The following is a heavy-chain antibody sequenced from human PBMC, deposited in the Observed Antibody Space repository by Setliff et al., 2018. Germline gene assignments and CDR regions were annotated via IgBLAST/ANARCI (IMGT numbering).Heavy chain of an antibody. CDR1: GYTFTSYG. CDR3: VREGVDTRSSTDYRYYMDV. CDR2: INPNSGDT. J-gene: IGHJ6*03. Sequence: ASVKVSCKASGYTFTSYGISWVRQAPGQGLEWMGCINPNSGDTTFAQKFQGRVTITRDTSNSTAFMQLSSLRSEDTAVYYCVREGVDTRSSTDYRYYMDVWGKGTTVTVSS. V-gene: IGHV1-8*02. D-gene: IGHD5-18*01.